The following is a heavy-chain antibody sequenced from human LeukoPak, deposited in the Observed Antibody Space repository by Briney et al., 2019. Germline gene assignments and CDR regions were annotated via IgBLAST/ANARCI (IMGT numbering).Heavy chain of an antibody. V-gene: IGHV4-39*01. J-gene: IGHJ3*02. CDR3: RRIPTPAVPAPHTGFDI. Sequence: PSETLSLTCTVSGGSISSYYWGWLRQPPGKGLEWSGNIYYSGSTYYNPSLRRRVTISVDTSKNEFSVKKSSVTAEDTAVYYCRRIPTPAVPAPHTGFDISGQGTMLTVSS. CDR2: IYYSGST. D-gene: IGHD2-2*01. CDR1: GGSISSYY.